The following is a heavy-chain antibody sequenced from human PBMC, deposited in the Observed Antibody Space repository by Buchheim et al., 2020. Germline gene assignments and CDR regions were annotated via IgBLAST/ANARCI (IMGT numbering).Heavy chain of an antibody. Sequence: QVQLQESGPGLVKPSETLSLTCTVSGGSISSYYWSWIRQPPGKGLEWIGYIYYSGSTNYNPSLKSRVTISVDRSKNQFSLKLSSVTAADTAVYYCARLGIVVAVFDYWGQGTL. V-gene: IGHV4-59*01. J-gene: IGHJ4*02. CDR2: IYYSGST. CDR1: GGSISSYY. CDR3: ARLGIVVAVFDY. D-gene: IGHD3-22*01.